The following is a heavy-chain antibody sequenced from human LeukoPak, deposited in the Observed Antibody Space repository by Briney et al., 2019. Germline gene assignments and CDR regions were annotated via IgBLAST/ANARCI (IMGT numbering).Heavy chain of an antibody. CDR2: ISSRSSYI. D-gene: IGHD2-8*01. V-gene: IGHV3-21*04. Sequence: PGGSLRLSCAASGFTFSSYRMNWVRQAPGKGLEWVSSISSRSSYIYYADSVKGRFTISRDNSKNTLYLQMNSLRAEDTAAYYCARAGHCTNGICYTADFDYWGQGTLVTVSS. J-gene: IGHJ4*02. CDR1: GFTFSSYR. CDR3: ARAGHCTNGICYTADFDY.